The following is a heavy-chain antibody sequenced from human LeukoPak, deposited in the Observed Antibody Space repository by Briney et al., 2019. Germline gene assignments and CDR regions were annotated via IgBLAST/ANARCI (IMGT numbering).Heavy chain of an antibody. D-gene: IGHD3-16*01. CDR2: IYPGDSDT. V-gene: IGHV5-51*01. CDR3: ARYEDSFYFHC. CDR1: GYNFTSSW. J-gene: IGHJ4*02. Sequence: GESLKISCKGSGYNFTSSWIGWMRQMPGKGLEWMGIIYPGDSDTRYSPSFQGQVTISADKSISTAYLQWSSLKASNTAMYYCARYEDSFYFHCWGQGTLVTVSS.